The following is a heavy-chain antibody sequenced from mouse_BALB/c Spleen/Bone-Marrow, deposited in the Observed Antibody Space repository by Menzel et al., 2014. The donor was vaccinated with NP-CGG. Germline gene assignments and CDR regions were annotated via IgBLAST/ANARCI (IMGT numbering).Heavy chain of an antibody. V-gene: IGHV1-80*01. Sequence: QVQLKESGAELVRPGSSVKISCKASGYAFSSYWMNWVKQRPGQGPEWIGQIYPGDGDTNYNGRFKGKATLTADKSSSTAYMQLSSLTSEDSAVYFCARDDGFAYWGQGTLVTVSA. CDR1: GYAFSSYW. CDR3: ARDDGFAY. CDR2: IYPGDGDT. D-gene: IGHD2-12*01. J-gene: IGHJ3*01.